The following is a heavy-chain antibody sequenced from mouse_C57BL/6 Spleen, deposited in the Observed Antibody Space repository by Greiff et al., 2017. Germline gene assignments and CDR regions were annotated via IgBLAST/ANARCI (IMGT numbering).Heavy chain of an antibody. CDR2: IYPRSGNT. J-gene: IGHJ1*03. CDR1: GYTFTSYG. Sequence: QVQLKESGAELARPGASVKLSCKASGYTFTSYGISWVKQRTGQGLEWIGEIYPRSGNTYYNEKFKGKATLTADKSSSTAYMELLSLTSEDSAVYFCAREGSTTGWYFDVWGTGTTVTVSS. V-gene: IGHV1-81*01. D-gene: IGHD2-1*01. CDR3: AREGSTTGWYFDV.